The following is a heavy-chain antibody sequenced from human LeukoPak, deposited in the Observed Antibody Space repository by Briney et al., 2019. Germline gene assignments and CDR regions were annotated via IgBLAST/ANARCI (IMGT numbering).Heavy chain of an antibody. CDR2: IKQDGSEK. J-gene: IGHJ4*02. Sequence: GGSLRLSCAASGFTFSSYWMSWVRQAPGKGLEWVANIKQDGSEKYYVDSVKGRFTISRDNAKNSLYLQMNSLRAEDTAVYYCARDWTPYYYDSSGYYARGVYWGQGTLVTVSS. V-gene: IGHV3-7*01. D-gene: IGHD3-22*01. CDR1: GFTFSSYW. CDR3: ARDWTPYYYDSSGYYARGVY.